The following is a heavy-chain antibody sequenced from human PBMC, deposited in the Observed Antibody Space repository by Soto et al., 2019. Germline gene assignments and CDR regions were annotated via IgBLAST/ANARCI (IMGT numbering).Heavy chain of an antibody. CDR3: ARGGGVGVAGSAAFDM. CDR1: GYPVTAYY. D-gene: IGHD3-3*01. V-gene: IGHV1-2*02. Sequence: QLHLMQSGAVVKKPGASVTVSCSASGYPVTAYYMHWVRQAPGRGLEWMGGINPATGAAKYTQTFQGRVTMTRDPSTSTVFMDLSGLKSEDTAVFYCARGGGVGVAGSAAFDMWGQGTLVTVSS. J-gene: IGHJ3*02. CDR2: INPATGAA.